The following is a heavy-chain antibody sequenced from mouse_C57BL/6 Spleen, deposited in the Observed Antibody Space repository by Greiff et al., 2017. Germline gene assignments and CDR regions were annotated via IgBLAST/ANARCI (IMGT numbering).Heavy chain of an antibody. CDR2: VDPENGDT. CDR3: TTGLNYGSSPYAMDY. V-gene: IGHV14-4*01. J-gene: IGHJ4*01. Sequence: EVQLQQSGAELVRPGASVKLSCTASGFNIKDDYMHWVKQRPEQGLEWIGWVDPENGDTEYASKFQGKATITADTSSNTAYLQLSSLTSEDTAVYYCTTGLNYGSSPYAMDYWGQGTSVTVSS. CDR1: GFNIKDDY. D-gene: IGHD1-1*01.